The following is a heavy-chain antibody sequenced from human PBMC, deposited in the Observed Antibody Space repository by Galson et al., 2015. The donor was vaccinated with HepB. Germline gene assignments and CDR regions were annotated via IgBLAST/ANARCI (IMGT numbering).Heavy chain of an antibody. CDR3: ATSNLGYTSSWYYFDY. J-gene: IGHJ4*02. CDR1: GFTVSSNY. Sequence: SLRLSCAASGFTVSSNYMSWVRQAPGKGLEWVSAIYSGGSTYCADSVKGRFTISRDNSKNTLYLQMNSLRAEDAAVYYCATSNLGYTSSWYYFDYWGQGTLVTVTS. CDR2: IYSGGST. D-gene: IGHD6-13*01. V-gene: IGHV3-53*01.